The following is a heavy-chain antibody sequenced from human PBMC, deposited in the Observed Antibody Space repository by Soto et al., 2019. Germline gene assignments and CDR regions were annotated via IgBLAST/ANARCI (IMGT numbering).Heavy chain of an antibody. D-gene: IGHD3-16*01. J-gene: IGHJ3*02. CDR1: GFTFSSYA. Sequence: GGSLRLSCAASGFTFSSYAMHWVRQAPGKGLEWVAVISYDGSNKYYADSVKGRFTISRDNSKNTLYLQMNSLRAEDTAVYYCARPMTRGSSGFPDAFDIWGQGTMVTVSS. CDR3: ARPMTRGSSGFPDAFDI. CDR2: ISYDGSNK. V-gene: IGHV3-30-3*01.